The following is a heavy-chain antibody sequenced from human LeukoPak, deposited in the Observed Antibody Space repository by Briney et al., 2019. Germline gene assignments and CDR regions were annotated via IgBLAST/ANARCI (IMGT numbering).Heavy chain of an antibody. D-gene: IGHD1-26*01. J-gene: IGHJ4*02. CDR1: GFTFSNYW. CDR3: ATALGATYY. V-gene: IGHV3-7*01. Sequence: GGSLRLSCAASGFTFSNYWMNWVRQAPGKGLEGVANIKQDRSEKYYVDSVKGRFTISRDNGKNSLYLQMNSLRAEDTAVYYCATALGATYYWGQGTLVTVSS. CDR2: IKQDRSEK.